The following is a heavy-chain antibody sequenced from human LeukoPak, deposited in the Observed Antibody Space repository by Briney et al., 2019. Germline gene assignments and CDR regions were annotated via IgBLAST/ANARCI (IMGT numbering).Heavy chain of an antibody. J-gene: IGHJ3*02. CDR1: GGTFSSYA. CDR2: IIPIFGTA. CDR3: AREASYGAYVGAFDI. D-gene: IGHD4-17*01. Sequence: SVKVSCKASGGTFSSYAISWVRQAPGQGLEWMGGIIPIFGTANYAQKSQGRVTITADKSTSTAYMELSSLRSEDTAVYYCAREASYGAYVGAFDIWGQGTMVTVSS. V-gene: IGHV1-69*06.